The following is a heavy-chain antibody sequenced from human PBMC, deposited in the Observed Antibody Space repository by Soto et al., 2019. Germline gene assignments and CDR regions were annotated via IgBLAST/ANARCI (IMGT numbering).Heavy chain of an antibody. CDR3: APGPPRAG. D-gene: IGHD6-19*01. CDR2: INHSGST. CDR1: GGSFSGYY. Sequence: QVQLQQWGAGLLKPSETLSLTCAVYGGSFSGYYWSWIRQPPGKGLEWIGEINHSGSTNYNPSLTSRATISEDTSKNQFSLKLMSVTAADTAVYSWAPGPPRAGWGQGTLFTVSS. J-gene: IGHJ4*02. V-gene: IGHV4-34*01.